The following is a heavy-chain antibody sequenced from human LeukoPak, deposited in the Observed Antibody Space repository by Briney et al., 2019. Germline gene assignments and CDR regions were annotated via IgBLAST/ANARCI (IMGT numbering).Heavy chain of an antibody. CDR1: GGSINSYY. Sequence: SETLSLTCTVSGGSINSYYWSWIRQPPGKGLEWIGYIYYSGGTNYNPSLKSRVAISVDTSKNQFSLKLSSVTAADTALYFCATHSGSYYYFDYWGQGTLVTVSS. D-gene: IGHD1-26*01. CDR2: IYYSGGT. CDR3: ATHSGSYYYFDY. J-gene: IGHJ4*02. V-gene: IGHV4-59*01.